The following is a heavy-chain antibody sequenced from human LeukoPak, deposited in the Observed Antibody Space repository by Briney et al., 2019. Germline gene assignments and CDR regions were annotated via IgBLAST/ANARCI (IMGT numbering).Heavy chain of an antibody. CDR2: MKPDGSEK. Sequence: GGSLRLSCAASGFTFSSYWMSWVRQSPGKGLEWVANMKPDGSEKYFMDSVKGRFTISRDNAKNALYLEMNSLRAEDTAEYFCARERMYSGSGSTYPYYDYWGQGTLVTVSS. CDR1: GFTFSSYW. CDR3: ARERMYSGSGSTYPYYDY. J-gene: IGHJ4*02. V-gene: IGHV3-7*01. D-gene: IGHD3-10*01.